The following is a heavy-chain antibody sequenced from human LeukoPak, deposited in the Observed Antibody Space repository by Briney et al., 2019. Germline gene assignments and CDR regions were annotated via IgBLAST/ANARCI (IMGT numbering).Heavy chain of an antibody. CDR3: ARDADDYGGNSGGGFDY. J-gene: IGHJ4*02. CDR2: ISSSGSTI. CDR1: GFTFSDYY. D-gene: IGHD4-23*01. V-gene: IGHV3-11*01. Sequence: GGSLRLSCAASGFTFSDYYMSWIRQAPGKGLDRVPYISSSGSTIYYADSVKGRFTISRENAKNSLYLQMNSLRAEDTAVHYCARDADDYGGNSGGGFDYWGQGTLVTVSS.